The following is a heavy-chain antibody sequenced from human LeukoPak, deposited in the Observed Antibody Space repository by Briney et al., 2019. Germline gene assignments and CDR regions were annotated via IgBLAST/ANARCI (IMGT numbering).Heavy chain of an antibody. CDR1: GFTFSSYG. CDR3: ARDPGDYGDYYYYGMDV. CDR2: IWYDGSNK. D-gene: IGHD4-17*01. J-gene: IGHJ6*02. V-gene: IGHV3-33*01. Sequence: PGGSLRLSCAASGFTFSSYGMHWVRQAPGKGLEWVAVIWYDGSNKYYADSVKGRLTISRDNSKNTLYLQMNSLRAEDTAVYYCARDPGDYGDYYYYGMDVWGQGTTVTVSS.